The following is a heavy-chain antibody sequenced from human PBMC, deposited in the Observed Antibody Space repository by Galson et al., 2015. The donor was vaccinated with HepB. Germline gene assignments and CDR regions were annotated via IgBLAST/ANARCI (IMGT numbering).Heavy chain of an antibody. CDR1: GFTFSSYG. CDR3: AKDWGVDYTNYFDH. V-gene: IGHV3-30*18. D-gene: IGHD4-11*01. CDR2: ISYDGSTK. Sequence: SLRLSCAASGFTFSSYGMHWVRQAPGKGVEWVSFISYDGSTKYYADSVKGRFTISRDSSKSTLFLQMNSLRAEDTAVYYCAKDWGVDYTNYFDHWGQGTLVTVSS. J-gene: IGHJ4*02.